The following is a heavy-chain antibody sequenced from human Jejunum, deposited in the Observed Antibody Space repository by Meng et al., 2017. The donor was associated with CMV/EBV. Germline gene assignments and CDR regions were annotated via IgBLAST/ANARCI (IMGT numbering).Heavy chain of an antibody. CDR1: YG. V-gene: IGHV3-30*02. CDR3: AKDLIGAVSGNFYYYYGMDL. CDR2: IRYDGSNE. Sequence: YGMHWVRQGPGRGLEWAAFIRYDGSNECYADSVKGRFTISRDNSKNTLYLQMNSLRVEDTAVYYCAKDLIGAVSGNFYYYYGMDLWGQGTTVTVSS. D-gene: IGHD6-19*01. J-gene: IGHJ6*02.